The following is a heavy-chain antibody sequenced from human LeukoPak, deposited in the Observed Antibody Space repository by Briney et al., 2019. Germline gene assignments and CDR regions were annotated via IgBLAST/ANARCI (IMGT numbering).Heavy chain of an antibody. CDR3: ARSLGTTVTTAPGY. CDR1: GFTFSSYE. J-gene: IGHJ4*02. CDR2: ISSSATTI. V-gene: IGHV3-48*03. D-gene: IGHD4-17*01. Sequence: SGGSLRLSCAASGFTFSSYEMSWVRQAPGKGLEWVSYISSSATTIYYADSVEGRFTISRDNAKSSLFLQMNSLRAEDTAVYYCARSLGTTVTTAPGYWGQGTLVIVSS.